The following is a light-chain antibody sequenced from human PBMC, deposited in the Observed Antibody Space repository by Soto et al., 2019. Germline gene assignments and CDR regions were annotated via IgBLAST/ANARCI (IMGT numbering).Light chain of an antibody. CDR2: DVR. J-gene: IGLJ1*01. CDR3: CSYAGSYPSV. Sequence: QSVLTQPRSVAGSAGQSVRSSCTGTSSEGGGYKYVYWYQQHPGKGPKLMMYDVRQRPSGVPDRFSASKSRNTASLTISRLQSEDEADYYCCSYAGSYPSVFGPGTNPTVL. CDR1: SSEGGGYKY. V-gene: IGLV2-11*02.